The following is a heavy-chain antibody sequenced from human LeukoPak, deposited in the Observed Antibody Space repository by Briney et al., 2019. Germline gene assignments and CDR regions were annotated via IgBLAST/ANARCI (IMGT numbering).Heavy chain of an antibody. V-gene: IGHV3-20*04. D-gene: IGHD3-3*01. Sequence: PGGSLRLSCAASGFTFDDYGMSWVRQAPGKGLEWVSGINWNGGSTGYADSVKGRFSISRDNAKNSLYLQMNSPRAEDTALYYCARSRGFGGSFDYWGQGTLVTVSS. CDR3: ARSRGFGGSFDY. CDR1: GFTFDDYG. J-gene: IGHJ4*02. CDR2: INWNGGST.